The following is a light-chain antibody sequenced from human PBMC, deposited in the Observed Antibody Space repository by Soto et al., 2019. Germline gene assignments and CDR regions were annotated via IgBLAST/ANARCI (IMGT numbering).Light chain of an antibody. CDR1: QSVTK. CDR2: GVS. J-gene: IGKJ4*01. Sequence: EIVMTQSPATLSVSPGERATLSCRASQSVTKLAWYQQKPGQAPRLLIYGVSTRATGTPARFSGSGSGTDFTLTISSLQSEDFAFYYCQQYNNWPPVAFGGGTKVEIK. V-gene: IGKV3D-15*01. CDR3: QQYNNWPPVA.